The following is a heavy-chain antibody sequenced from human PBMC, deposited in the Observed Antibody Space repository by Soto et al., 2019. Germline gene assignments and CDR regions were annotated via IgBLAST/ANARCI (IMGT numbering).Heavy chain of an antibody. CDR1: GGSIANYY. CDR3: TREVSSFGSNHFDS. D-gene: IGHD3-10*01. J-gene: IGHJ4*02. Sequence: SETLSLTCSVSGGSIANYYWSWIRQPPGKGLEWIGYVYYSGSTNYNPSLKSRVTISVDTSKNQFSLRLNSVTAADTAVYYCTREVSSFGSNHFDSWGQGALVTVSS. CDR2: VYYSGST. V-gene: IGHV4-59*01.